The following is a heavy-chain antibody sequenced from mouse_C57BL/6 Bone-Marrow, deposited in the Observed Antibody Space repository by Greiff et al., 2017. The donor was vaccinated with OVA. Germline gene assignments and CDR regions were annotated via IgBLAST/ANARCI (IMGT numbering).Heavy chain of an antibody. CDR1: GFSLTSYA. CDR3: ATSEAYYSNYVVFDV. V-gene: IGHV2-9-1*01. Sequence: VKLVESGPGLVAPSQSLSITCTVSGFSLTSYAISWVRQPPGKGLEWLGVIWTGGGTNYNSALKSRLSISKDNSKSHVFLKMISLQTDDTARYYCATSEAYYSNYVVFDVWGTGTTVTVSS. J-gene: IGHJ1*03. CDR2: IWTGGGT. D-gene: IGHD2-5*01.